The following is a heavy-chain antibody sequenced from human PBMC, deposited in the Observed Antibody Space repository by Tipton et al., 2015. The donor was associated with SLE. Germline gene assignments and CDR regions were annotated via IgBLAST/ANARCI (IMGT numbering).Heavy chain of an antibody. Sequence: TLSLTCAVYGGSFSGYSWSWIRQPPGKGLEWIGEINHSGFTNYKPSLKSRVTISVDTSKNQFSLRLSSVTAADTAVYYCARGILEWSDYWGQGTLVTVSS. CDR3: ARGILEWSDY. J-gene: IGHJ4*02. CDR1: GGSFSGYS. D-gene: IGHD3-3*01. V-gene: IGHV4-34*09. CDR2: INHSGFT.